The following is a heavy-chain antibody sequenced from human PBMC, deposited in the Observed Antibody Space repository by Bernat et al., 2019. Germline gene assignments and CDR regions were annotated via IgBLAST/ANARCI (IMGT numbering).Heavy chain of an antibody. V-gene: IGHV3-7*01. Sequence: EVQLVESGGGLVQPGGSLRLSCAASGFTFSSYWMSWVRQAPGKGLEWVANIKQDGSEKYYVDSVKGRFTISRDNAKNSLYLQMNSLRAEDTAVYYCARDNPLDYGDYVGYWGRGTLVTVSS. CDR3: ARDNPLDYGDYVGY. CDR2: IKQDGSEK. D-gene: IGHD4-17*01. CDR1: GFTFSSYW. J-gene: IGHJ4*02.